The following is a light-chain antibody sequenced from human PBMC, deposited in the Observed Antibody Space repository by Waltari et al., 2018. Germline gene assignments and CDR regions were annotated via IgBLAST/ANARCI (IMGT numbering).Light chain of an antibody. CDR3: AAWEDNGFYV. V-gene: IGLV1-44*01. CDR2: NDN. CDR1: GSNIGSNT. Sequence: QSALTQSPSASGTPGQRVAISCSGSGSNIGSNTVNWYRQVPGTAPKLLIYNDNRRPSGVTVRISGSKSGTSASLAIIGLRSDDEGDYYCAAWEDNGFYVFGSGTKVTVL. J-gene: IGLJ1*01.